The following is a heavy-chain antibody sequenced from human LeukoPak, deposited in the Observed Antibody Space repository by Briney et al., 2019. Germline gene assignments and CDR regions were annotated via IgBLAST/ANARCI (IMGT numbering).Heavy chain of an antibody. J-gene: IGHJ3*02. CDR1: GGSISSGVYY. CDR2: IFYSGST. V-gene: IGHV4-30-4*08. CDR3: ARHFAAAGTHAFDI. Sequence: PSQTLSLTCTVSGGSISSGVYYWSWVRQHPGKGLEWIGYIFYSGSTYYNPSLKSRVTISVDTSKNQFSLKLTSVTAADTAVYYCARHFAAAGTHAFDIWGQGTMVTVSS. D-gene: IGHD6-13*01.